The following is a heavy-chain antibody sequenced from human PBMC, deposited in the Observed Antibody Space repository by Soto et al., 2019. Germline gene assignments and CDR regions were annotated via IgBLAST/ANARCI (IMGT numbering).Heavy chain of an antibody. CDR2: INAGNGDS. V-gene: IGHV1-3*01. D-gene: IGHD3-10*01. CDR1: GATLDTYT. CDR3: ARRGSSYSFDM. Sequence: QVPFVQSGAAVEKPGASVKVSCKASGATLDTYTVHWVRQAPGQGLEWMGWINAGNGDSKTSQKFQGTVSITRDKSASTFYMEMSNLRSEDTAVYYCARRGSSYSFDMWGQGTMVTVSS. J-gene: IGHJ3*02.